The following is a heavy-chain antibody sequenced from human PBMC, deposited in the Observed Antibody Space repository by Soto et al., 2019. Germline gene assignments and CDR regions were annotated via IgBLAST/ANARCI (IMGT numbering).Heavy chain of an antibody. CDR3: ASLQQLVSESGQFDY. CDR1: GFTFSSYS. V-gene: IGHV3-21*01. Sequence: EVQLVESGGGLVKPGGSLRLSCAASGFTFSSYSMNWVRQAPGKGLEWVSSISSSSSYIYYADSVKGRFTISRDNAKNSLYLQMNSLRAEDTAVHYCASLQQLVSESGQFDYWGQGTLVTVSS. J-gene: IGHJ4*02. D-gene: IGHD6-13*01. CDR2: ISSSSSYI.